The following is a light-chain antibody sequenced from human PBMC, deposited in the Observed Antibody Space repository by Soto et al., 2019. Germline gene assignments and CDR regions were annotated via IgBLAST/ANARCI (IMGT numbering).Light chain of an antibody. CDR3: QQYNDYMYT. J-gene: IGKJ2*01. CDR2: KAS. Sequence: DIQMTQSPSTLSASVGDRVTITCRASQSINSWLAWYQQKPGKAPKLLIYKASSLESGVPSRFSGSGSGTEFTLTISSLQPDDFATYYCQQYNDYMYTVGQGTKLEIK. V-gene: IGKV1-5*03. CDR1: QSINSW.